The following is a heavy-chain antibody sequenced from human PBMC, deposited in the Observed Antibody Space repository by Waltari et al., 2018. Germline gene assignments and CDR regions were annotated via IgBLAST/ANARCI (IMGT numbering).Heavy chain of an antibody. V-gene: IGHV3-30*04. Sequence: QVQLVESGGGVVQPGRSLRLSCAASGFTFSSYAMHWVRQAPGKGVEWVVVISYDGNNKYYVDSVKGRFTISRDDSKNTLYLQMNSLRAEDTAVYYCARVGLGGWYPSYYDGRDVWGQGTTGTVTS. CDR1: GFTFSSYA. CDR3: ARVGLGGWYPSYYDGRDV. J-gene: IGHJ6*02. CDR2: ISYDGNNK. D-gene: IGHD6-19*01.